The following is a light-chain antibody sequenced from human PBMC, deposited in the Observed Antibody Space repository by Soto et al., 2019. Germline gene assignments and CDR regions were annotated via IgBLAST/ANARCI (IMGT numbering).Light chain of an antibody. CDR2: DAS. CDR3: QQYDILPIT. J-gene: IGKJ5*01. CDR1: QSISVS. Sequence: EIQLTQSPSFLSASVGDRVTITSRASQSISVSLAWYQQKPGKAPNLLIYDASNLEIGVPSRFSGSGSGTHFTFTISSLQTEDIGTYYCQQYDILPITFGRGTQLEIK. V-gene: IGKV1-33*01.